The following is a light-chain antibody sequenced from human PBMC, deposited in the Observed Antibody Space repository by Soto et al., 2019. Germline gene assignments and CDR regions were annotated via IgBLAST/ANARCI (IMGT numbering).Light chain of an antibody. J-gene: IGLJ1*01. CDR2: DVS. CDR1: RSDVGGYNY. V-gene: IGLV2-14*01. Sequence: QSALTQPASGSGSPGQSITISCTGTRSDVGGYNYVSWYQQHPGKAPKLMIYDVSNRPSGVSNRFSGSKSGNTASLTISGLQAEDEADYYCSSYTSSSTLVFGTGTKLTVL. CDR3: SSYTSSSTLV.